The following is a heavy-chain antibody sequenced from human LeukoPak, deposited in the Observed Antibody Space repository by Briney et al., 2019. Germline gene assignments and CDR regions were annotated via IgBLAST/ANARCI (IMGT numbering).Heavy chain of an antibody. J-gene: IGHJ4*02. CDR1: GGSISSSSYY. Sequence: SETLSLTCTVSGGSISSSSYYWGWIHQPPGKGLEWIGSIYYSGSTYYNPSLKSRVTISVDTSKNQFSLKLSSVTAADTAVYYCARHCSSTSCYTRFDYWGQGTLVTVSS. CDR2: IYYSGST. V-gene: IGHV4-39*01. D-gene: IGHD2-2*02. CDR3: ARHCSSTSCYTRFDY.